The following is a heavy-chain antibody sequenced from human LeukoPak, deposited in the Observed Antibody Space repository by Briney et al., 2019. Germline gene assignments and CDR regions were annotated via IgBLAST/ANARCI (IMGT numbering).Heavy chain of an antibody. V-gene: IGHV3-30*18. CDR2: ISYEGGTQ. CDR1: GVTLSPYG. Sequence: PGGSLRLSCAASGVTLSPYGMHWVSQAPGKGLEWVAVISYEGGTQHYADSVKGRFIISRENPSNKLYPQMNILRTEDTAVYYCAKEGTPQVSTWYDLWGQGTQVIVSS. D-gene: IGHD3-10*01. J-gene: IGHJ5*02. CDR3: AKEGTPQVSTWYDL.